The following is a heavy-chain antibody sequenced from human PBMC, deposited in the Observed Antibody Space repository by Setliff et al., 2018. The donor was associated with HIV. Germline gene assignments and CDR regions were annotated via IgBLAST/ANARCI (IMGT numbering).Heavy chain of an antibody. J-gene: IGHJ4*02. Sequence: SETLSLTCTVSGGSISSSSYYWGWIRQPPGKGLEWIGSIYHSGSTYYNPSLKSRVTISVDTSKNQFSLKLSSVTAADTAVYYCATEDGWAFDYWGQGTLVTVSS. V-gene: IGHV4-39*07. CDR3: ATEDGWAFDY. CDR1: GGSISSSSYY. D-gene: IGHD6-19*01. CDR2: IYHSGST.